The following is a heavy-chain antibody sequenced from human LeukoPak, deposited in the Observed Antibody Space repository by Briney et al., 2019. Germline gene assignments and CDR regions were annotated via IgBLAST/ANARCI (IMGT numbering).Heavy chain of an antibody. CDR3: ASAKWLLGAFDI. D-gene: IGHD3-22*01. CDR2: IYHSGST. Sequence: SETLSLTCAVSGYSISSGYYWGWIRQPPGKGLEWIGSIYHSGSTYYNPSLKSRVTISVDTSKNQFSLKLSSVTAADTAVYCCASAKWLLGAFDIWGQGTMVTVSS. J-gene: IGHJ3*02. CDR1: GYSISSGYY. V-gene: IGHV4-38-2*01.